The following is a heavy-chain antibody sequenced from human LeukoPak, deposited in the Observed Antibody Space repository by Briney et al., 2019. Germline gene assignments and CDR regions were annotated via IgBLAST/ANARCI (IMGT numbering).Heavy chain of an antibody. D-gene: IGHD3-16*01. Sequence: PGGSLRLACAASVFTFSSTWMHWFRQVPAKGPVWVSRIHSDGSTTIYADSVKGRFTISRDNARNTLYLQMNSLRAEDAAVYYCVRDRYYVPDYWGQGTLVTVSS. CDR1: VFTFSSTW. CDR3: VRDRYYVPDY. CDR2: IHSDGSTT. J-gene: IGHJ4*02. V-gene: IGHV3-74*01.